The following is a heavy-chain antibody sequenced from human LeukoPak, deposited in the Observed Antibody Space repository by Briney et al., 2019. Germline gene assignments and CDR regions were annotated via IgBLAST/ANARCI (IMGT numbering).Heavy chain of an antibody. J-gene: IGHJ5*02. CDR1: GGSISRYY. Sequence: TPSGTLSLTWRGSGGSISRYYWSWIRQPPGKGLEGIGRIYPRGSDYNPSLKSGGTMSLDTSKKQFSLTLRSVTAADTAVYYCARDSGTTGEVKFDPWGQGTLVTVSS. CDR3: ARDSGTTGEVKFDP. CDR2: IYPRGS. V-gene: IGHV4-4*07. D-gene: IGHD3-10*01.